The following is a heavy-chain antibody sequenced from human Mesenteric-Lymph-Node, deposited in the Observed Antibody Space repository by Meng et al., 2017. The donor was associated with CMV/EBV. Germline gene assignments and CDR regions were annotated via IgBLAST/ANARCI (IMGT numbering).Heavy chain of an antibody. CDR2: IYWTDDR. V-gene: IGHV2-5*01. CDR1: LRNGGGG. J-gene: IGHJ4*02. D-gene: IGHD3-22*01. CDR3: AHNLGYDSTGYYSGMDY. Sequence: LRNGGGGFGWVRQPPGRALEWLALIYWTDDRRYSPSLKSRLTITKDTPRNRVVLTMTNVDPVDTATYFCAHNLGYDSTGYYSGMDYWGRGTLVTVSS.